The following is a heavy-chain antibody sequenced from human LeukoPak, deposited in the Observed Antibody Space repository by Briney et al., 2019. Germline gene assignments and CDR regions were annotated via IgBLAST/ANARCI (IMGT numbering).Heavy chain of an antibody. Sequence: SETLSLTCTVSGGSISSYYWSWIRQPPGRGLEWIGYIYYSGSTNYNPSLKSRVTISVDTSKNQFSLKLSSVTAADTAVYYCARVSGYDWESFYDYWGQGTLVTVSS. CDR2: IYYSGST. V-gene: IGHV4-59*01. CDR1: GGSISSYY. J-gene: IGHJ4*02. CDR3: ARVSGYDWESFYDY. D-gene: IGHD5-12*01.